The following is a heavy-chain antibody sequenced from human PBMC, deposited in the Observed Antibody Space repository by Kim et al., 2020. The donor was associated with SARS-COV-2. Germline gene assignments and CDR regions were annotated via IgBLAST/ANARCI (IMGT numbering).Heavy chain of an antibody. V-gene: IGHV3-23*01. Sequence: GGSLRLSCAASGFTFSSYAMSWVRQAPGKGLEWVSAISGSGGSTYYADSVKGRFTISRDNSKNTLYLQMNSLRAEDTAVYYCATAYDQWIQLWSDLDVWGQGTTVTVSS. CDR2: ISGSGGST. J-gene: IGHJ6*02. CDR3: ATAYDQWIQLWSDLDV. CDR1: GFTFSSYA. D-gene: IGHD5-18*01.